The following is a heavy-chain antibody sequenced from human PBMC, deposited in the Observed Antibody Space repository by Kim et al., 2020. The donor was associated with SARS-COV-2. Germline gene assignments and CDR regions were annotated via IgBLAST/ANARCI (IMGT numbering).Heavy chain of an antibody. D-gene: IGHD3-22*01. V-gene: IGHV1-18*01. J-gene: IGHJ4*02. CDR3: ARAHWDYYDSRAYFDY. Sequence: KLQGRVTMTTDTSTSTAYMELRSLRSDDTAVYYCARAHWDYYDSRAYFDYWGQGTLVTVSS.